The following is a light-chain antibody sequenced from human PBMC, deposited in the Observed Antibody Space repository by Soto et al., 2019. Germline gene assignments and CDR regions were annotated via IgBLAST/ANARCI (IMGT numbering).Light chain of an antibody. CDR1: QSISSW. CDR3: LQHNSYPLT. Sequence: DIQMTQSPSTLSASVGDRVTITCRASQSISSWLAWYQQKPGKVPKRLMSAASSWQSGVPSRFSGSGSGTEFTLTISSLQPEDFATYYCLQHNSYPLTFGGGTKVEIK. V-gene: IGKV1-5*01. J-gene: IGKJ4*01. CDR2: AAS.